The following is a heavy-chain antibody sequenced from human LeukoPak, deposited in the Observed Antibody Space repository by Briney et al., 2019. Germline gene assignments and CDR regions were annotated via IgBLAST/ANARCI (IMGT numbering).Heavy chain of an antibody. Sequence: GGSLRLSCAASGFTFSTHWMIWVRQDPGKGLEWVANIKQDGSEKYYVDPVKGRFIISRDNAKNSLYLQMNSLRAEDTAVYYCANALGAHYFDSWGQGTLVTVSS. D-gene: IGHD1-26*01. J-gene: IGHJ4*02. CDR3: ANALGAHYFDS. CDR2: IKQDGSEK. V-gene: IGHV3-7*05. CDR1: GFTFSTHW.